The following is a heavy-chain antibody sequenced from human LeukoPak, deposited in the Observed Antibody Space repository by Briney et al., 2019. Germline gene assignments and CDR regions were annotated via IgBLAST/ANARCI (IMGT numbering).Heavy chain of an antibody. V-gene: IGHV1-8*01. CDR2: INPNSGNT. Sequence: ASVKVSCKASGYTFTSYDINWVRQATGQGLEWMGWINPNSGNTGYAQKLQGRVPMTRNTSISTAYMELSSLRSEDTAVYYCARGRSSGFDYWGQGTLVTVSS. CDR1: GYTFTSYD. J-gene: IGHJ4*02. CDR3: ARGRSSGFDY. D-gene: IGHD6-19*01.